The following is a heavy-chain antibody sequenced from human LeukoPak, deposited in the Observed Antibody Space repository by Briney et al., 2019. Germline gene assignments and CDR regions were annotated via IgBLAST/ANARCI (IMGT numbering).Heavy chain of an antibody. D-gene: IGHD3-10*01. CDR3: ARGRGLMSLSNY. CDR2: ISYDGSNK. Sequence: GGSLRLSCAASGFTFSTYAMHWVRQAPGKGLEWVAVISYDGSNKYYADSVKGRFTISRDNSKNTLSLQMNSLRAEDTAVYYCARGRGLMSLSNYWGQGTLVTVSS. V-gene: IGHV3-30*04. J-gene: IGHJ4*02. CDR1: GFTFSTYA.